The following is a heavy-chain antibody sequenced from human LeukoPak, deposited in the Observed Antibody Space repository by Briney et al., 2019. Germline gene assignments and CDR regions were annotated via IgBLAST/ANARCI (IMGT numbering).Heavy chain of an antibody. D-gene: IGHD2-8*02. CDR1: GFTFSDFW. Sequence: PGGSLRLSCAASGFTFSDFWMSWVRQAPGRGLEWVAHIKYDGTEEYYVDSVKGRFTISRDNAKYSLYLQVNSLTAEDTAVYYCARDTGGYWGQGTLVTVSS. CDR2: IKYDGTEE. CDR3: ARDTGGY. V-gene: IGHV3-7*04. J-gene: IGHJ4*02.